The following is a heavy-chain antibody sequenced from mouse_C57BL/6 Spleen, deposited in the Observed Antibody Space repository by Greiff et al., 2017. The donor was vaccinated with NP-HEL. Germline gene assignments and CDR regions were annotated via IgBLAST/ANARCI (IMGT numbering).Heavy chain of an antibody. CDR1: GYTFTSYT. CDR3: ASQLGRNFDV. Sequence: VQLQESGAELARPGASVKMSCKASGYTFTSYTMHWVKQRPGQGLEWIGYINPSSGYTKYNQKFKDKATLTADKSSSTAYMQLSSLTSEDSAVYYCASQLGRNFDVWGTGTTVTVSS. D-gene: IGHD4-1*02. V-gene: IGHV1-4*01. J-gene: IGHJ1*03. CDR2: INPSSGYT.